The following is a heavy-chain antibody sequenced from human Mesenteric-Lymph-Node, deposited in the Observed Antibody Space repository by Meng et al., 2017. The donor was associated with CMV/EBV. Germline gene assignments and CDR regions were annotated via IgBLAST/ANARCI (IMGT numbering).Heavy chain of an antibody. CDR3: AKVLVGSAQVPYYYFAMDV. D-gene: IGHD2-8*02. J-gene: IGHJ6*02. CDR1: GFTFSSYT. Sequence: GESLKIPCAASGFTFSSYTTHWGRQVPGKGLEWLALISYNGSNKKYADSLKGRFAVSIDTPKNTLYLQMSSLRAEDTAIYYCAKVLVGSAQVPYYYFAMDVWGQGTTVTVSS. V-gene: IGHV3-30*09. CDR2: ISYNGSNK.